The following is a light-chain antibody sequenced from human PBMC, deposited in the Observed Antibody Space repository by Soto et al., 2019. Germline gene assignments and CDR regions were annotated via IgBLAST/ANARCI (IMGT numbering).Light chain of an antibody. V-gene: IGKV3-11*01. CDR3: QQRRSWPLT. CDR1: QSVGTF. J-gene: IGKJ4*01. CDR2: DAS. Sequence: EIVLTQSPATLSLSPGESATLSCRARQSVGTFLAWYQHKPGQAPRLLILDASTRATGVPPRFSGSKSGTDFTLTISRLEPEDFAVYYCQQRRSWPLTFGGGTKVDI.